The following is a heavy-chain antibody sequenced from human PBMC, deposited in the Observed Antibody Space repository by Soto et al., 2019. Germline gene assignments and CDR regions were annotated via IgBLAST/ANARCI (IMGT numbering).Heavy chain of an antibody. CDR1: GFTFSSYA. CDR2: ISGSGSTI. Sequence: GGSLRLSCAASGFTFSSYAVSWVRQAPGKGPEWISSISGSGSTIYYADSVKGRFTISRDNSKNTLYLQMSSLRAEDTAVYYCAKVFYYYDSSGYYYFDYWGQGTLVAVSS. CDR3: AKVFYYYDSSGYYYFDY. V-gene: IGHV3-23*01. D-gene: IGHD3-22*01. J-gene: IGHJ4*02.